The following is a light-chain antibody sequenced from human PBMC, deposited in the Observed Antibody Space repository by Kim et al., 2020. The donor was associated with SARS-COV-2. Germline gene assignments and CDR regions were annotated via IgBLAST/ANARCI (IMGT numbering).Light chain of an antibody. CDR1: SSNIGSNN. Sequence: ELTQPPSASGTPGQRVTISCSGSSSNIGSNNVVWYQQLPGAAPNLLIYSNNQRPSGIPDRFSGSRSGTSASLAISGLQSGDEADYYCAVWDDSLKQGVFGGGTLLTVL. V-gene: IGLV1-44*01. CDR2: SNN. CDR3: AVWDDSLKQGV. J-gene: IGLJ3*02.